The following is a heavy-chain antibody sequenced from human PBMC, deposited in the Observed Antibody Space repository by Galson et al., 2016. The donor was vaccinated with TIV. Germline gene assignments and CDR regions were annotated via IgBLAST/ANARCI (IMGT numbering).Heavy chain of an antibody. Sequence: SLRLSCAASGFTFSIFAMTWVRQAPGMGLEWVSAISGGGGSTYYADSVKGRFTVSRDNSKNTVFLQMNSLRAEDTAVYYCTKVPSIVFSYYYGLDVWGQGTTVTVS. D-gene: IGHD2-15*01. CDR2: ISGGGGST. V-gene: IGHV3-23*01. CDR3: TKVPSIVFSYYYGLDV. CDR1: GFTFSIFA. J-gene: IGHJ6*02.